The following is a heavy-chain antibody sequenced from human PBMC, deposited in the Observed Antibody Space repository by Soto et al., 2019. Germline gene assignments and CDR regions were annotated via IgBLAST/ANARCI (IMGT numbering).Heavy chain of an antibody. CDR3: AKDESTGYVELY. CDR2: ISGVGDST. D-gene: IGHD3-22*01. V-gene: IGHV3-23*01. J-gene: IGHJ4*02. Sequence: GGSLRLSCAASGLRLRNFAMNWVRQAPGKGLEWISTISGVGDSTYYADSVRGRFTVSRDDSKNTVYLQMNSLRVEDTALYYCAKDESTGYVELYWGLGTLVTVSS. CDR1: GLRLRNFA.